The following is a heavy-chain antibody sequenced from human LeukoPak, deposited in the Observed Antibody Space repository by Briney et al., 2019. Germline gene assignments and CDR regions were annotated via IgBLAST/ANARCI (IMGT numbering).Heavy chain of an antibody. J-gene: IGHJ6*03. Sequence: GASVKVSCKASGYTFTSYDINWVRQATGQGLEWMGWMNPNSGNTGYAQKFQGRVTMTRNTSISTAYMELSSLRSEDTAVYYCARGEADIVVVPAALPHPTEPYYYYMDVWGKGTTVTVSS. V-gene: IGHV1-8*01. CDR3: ARGEADIVVVPAALPHPTEPYYYYMDV. CDR1: GYTFTSYD. D-gene: IGHD2-2*01. CDR2: MNPNSGNT.